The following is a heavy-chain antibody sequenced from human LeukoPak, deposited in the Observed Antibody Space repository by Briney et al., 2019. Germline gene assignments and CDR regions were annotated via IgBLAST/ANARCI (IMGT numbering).Heavy chain of an antibody. CDR3: ARRRYYGSGSYYNG. Sequence: PSETLSLTCAVYGGSFSGYYWSWSRQPAGKGLEWIGEINHSGSTNYNPSLKSRVTISVDTSKNQFSLKLSSVTAADTAVYYCARRRYYGSGSYYNGWGQGTLVTVSS. D-gene: IGHD3-10*01. J-gene: IGHJ4*02. CDR2: INHSGST. CDR1: GGSFSGYY. V-gene: IGHV4-34*01.